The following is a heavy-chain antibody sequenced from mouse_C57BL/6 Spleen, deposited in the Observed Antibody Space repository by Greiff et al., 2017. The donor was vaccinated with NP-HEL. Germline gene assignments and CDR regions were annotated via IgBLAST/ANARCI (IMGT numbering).Heavy chain of an antibody. J-gene: IGHJ4*01. CDR3: ARAGIYYAMDY. Sequence: EVKLMESGPELVKPGASVKISCKASGYSFTGYYMNWVKQSPEKSLEWIGEINPSTGGTTYNQKFKAKATLTVDKSSSTAYMQLKSLTSEDSAVYYCARAGIYYAMDYWGQGTSVTVSS. V-gene: IGHV1-42*01. CDR2: INPSTGGT. CDR1: GYSFTGYY.